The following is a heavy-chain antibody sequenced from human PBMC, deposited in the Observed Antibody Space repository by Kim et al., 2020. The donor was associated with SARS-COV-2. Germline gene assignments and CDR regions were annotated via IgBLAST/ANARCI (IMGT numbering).Heavy chain of an antibody. CDR2: ISAYNGNT. CDR1: GYTFTSYG. Sequence: ASVKVSCKASGYTFTSYGISWVRQAPGQGLEWMGWISAYNGNTNYAQKLQGRVTMTTDTSTSTAYMELRSLRSDDTAVYYCARDLSPATFGVVIAPGLWGQGTTVTVSS. D-gene: IGHD3-3*01. V-gene: IGHV1-18*01. J-gene: IGHJ6*02. CDR3: ARDLSPATFGVVIAPGL.